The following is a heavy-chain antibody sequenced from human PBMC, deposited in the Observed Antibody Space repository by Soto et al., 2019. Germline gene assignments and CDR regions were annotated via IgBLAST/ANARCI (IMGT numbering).Heavy chain of an antibody. Sequence: QLQLQESGPGLVKPSETLSLTCTVSGGSISSSSYYWGWIRQPPGKGLERVGSIYYSGSTYYKPARKHRVTLSVDTSKKQFSPKLSPVTAADTAVYYCARPSIVVVVAASHRRLNWFEPWGQGTLVTDSS. CDR2: IYYSGST. V-gene: IGHV4-39*01. CDR3: ARPSIVVVVAASHRRLNWFEP. D-gene: IGHD2-15*01. J-gene: IGHJ5*02. CDR1: GGSISSSSYY.